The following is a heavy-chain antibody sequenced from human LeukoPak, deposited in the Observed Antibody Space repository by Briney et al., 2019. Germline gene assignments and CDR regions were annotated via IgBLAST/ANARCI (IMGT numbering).Heavy chain of an antibody. CDR2: ISSSGSTI. CDR1: GFTFSSYE. D-gene: IGHD2-2*02. CDR3: ARFAVPAAIGGDY. V-gene: IGHV3-48*03. J-gene: IGHJ4*02. Sequence: GGSLRLSCAASGFTFSSYEMNWVRQAPGKGLEWVSYISSSGSTIYYADSVKGRFTISRDNAKNSQYLQMNSLRAEDTAVYYRARFAVPAAIGGDYWGQGTLVTVSS.